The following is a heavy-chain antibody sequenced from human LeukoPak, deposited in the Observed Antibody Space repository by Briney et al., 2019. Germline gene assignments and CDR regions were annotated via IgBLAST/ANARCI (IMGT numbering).Heavy chain of an antibody. J-gene: IGHJ4*02. Sequence: GGSLRLSCAASGFTFSSYAMSWVRQAPGKGLEWVSSISSSSSYIYYADSVKGRFTISRDNAKNSLYLQMNSLRAEDTAVYYCARRGDSSGYLFDYWGQGTLVTVSS. V-gene: IGHV3-21*01. CDR3: ARRGDSSGYLFDY. D-gene: IGHD3-22*01. CDR2: ISSSSSYI. CDR1: GFTFSSYA.